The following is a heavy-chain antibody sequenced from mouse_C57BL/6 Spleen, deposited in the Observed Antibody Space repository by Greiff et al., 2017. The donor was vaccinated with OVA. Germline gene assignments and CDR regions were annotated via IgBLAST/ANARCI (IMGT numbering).Heavy chain of an antibody. CDR1: GYTFTSYW. V-gene: IGHV1-52*01. CDR3: ARSHYYGRGSLAY. D-gene: IGHD1-1*01. J-gene: IGHJ3*01. Sequence: QVQLQQPGAELVRPGSSVKLSCKASGYTFTSYWMHWVKQRPIQGLEWIGNIDPSDSETHYNQKFKDKATLTVDKSSSTAYMQLSSLTSEDSAVYYCARSHYYGRGSLAYWGQGTLVTVSA. CDR2: IDPSDSET.